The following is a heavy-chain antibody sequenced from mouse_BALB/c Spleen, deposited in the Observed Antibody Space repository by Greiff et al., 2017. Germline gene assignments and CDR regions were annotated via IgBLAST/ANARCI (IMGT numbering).Heavy chain of an antibody. Sequence: QVQLQQSGAELVRPGSSVKISCKASGYAFSSYWMNWVKQRPGQGLEWIGQIYPGDGGTNYNGKFKGKATLTADKSSSTAYMQLSSLTSEDSAVYFCTPTMITTTGFAYWGQGTLVTVSA. CDR3: TPTMITTTGFAY. CDR1: GYAFSSYW. CDR2: IYPGDGGT. V-gene: IGHV1-80*01. J-gene: IGHJ3*01. D-gene: IGHD2-4*01.